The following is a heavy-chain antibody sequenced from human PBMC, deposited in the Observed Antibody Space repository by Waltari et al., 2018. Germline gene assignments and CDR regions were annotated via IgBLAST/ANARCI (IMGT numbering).Heavy chain of an antibody. CDR2: MNPDSGNT. CDR1: GYTFTSYD. D-gene: IGHD3-22*01. V-gene: IGHV1-8*03. CDR3: ARGPVTMIGGLRGGDAFDI. Sequence: QVQLVQSGAEVKKPGASVKVSCKASGYTFTSYDINWVRQATGQGLEWMGWMNPDSGNTGYAQKFQGRVTITRNTSISTAYMELSSLRSEDTAVYYCARGPVTMIGGLRGGDAFDIWGQGTMVTVSS. J-gene: IGHJ3*02.